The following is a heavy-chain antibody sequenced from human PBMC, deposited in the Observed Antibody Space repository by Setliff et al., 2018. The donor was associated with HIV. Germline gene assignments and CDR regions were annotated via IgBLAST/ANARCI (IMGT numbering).Heavy chain of an antibody. CDR1: EFTFSNAW. J-gene: IGHJ4*02. CDR3: ATDENNYGNLFDY. D-gene: IGHD5-18*01. V-gene: IGHV3-15*01. Sequence: GSLRLSCAVSEFTFSNAWMSWVRQAPGKGLEWVGRIKSKTDGGTTEYAAPVRGRFTISRDDSKDTLYLQMSGLKTEDTAVYYCATDENNYGNLFDYWGQGTLVTVSS. CDR2: IKSKTDGGTT.